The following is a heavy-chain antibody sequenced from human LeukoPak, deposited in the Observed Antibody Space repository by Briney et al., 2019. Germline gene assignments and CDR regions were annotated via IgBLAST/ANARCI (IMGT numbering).Heavy chain of an antibody. CDR1: GFTFSSYG. Sequence: GSLRLSCAASGFTFSSYGMHWVRQAPGKGLEWVAVIWYDGSNKLYADSVKGRFTISKDNSKRTLFLQMDNLRAEDTAVYYCATSWGPDTSAFRWGRDGMDVWGQGTTVIVS. CDR2: IWYDGSNK. D-gene: IGHD3-16*01. CDR3: ATSWGPDTSAFRWGRDGMDV. V-gene: IGHV3-33*01. J-gene: IGHJ6*02.